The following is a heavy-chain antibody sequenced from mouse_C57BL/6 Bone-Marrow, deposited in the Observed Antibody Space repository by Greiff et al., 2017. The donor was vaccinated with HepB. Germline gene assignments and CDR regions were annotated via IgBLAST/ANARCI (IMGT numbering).Heavy chain of an antibody. V-gene: IGHV5-16*01. CDR1: GFTFSDYY. Sequence: EVKVVESEGGLVQPGSSMKLSCTASGFTFSDYYMAWVRQVPEKGLEWVANINYDGSSTYYLDSLKSRFIISRDNAKNILYLQMSSLKSEDTATYYCARDQIYDGYYDWYFDVWGTGTTVTVSS. J-gene: IGHJ1*03. D-gene: IGHD2-3*01. CDR3: ARDQIYDGYYDWYFDV. CDR2: INYDGSST.